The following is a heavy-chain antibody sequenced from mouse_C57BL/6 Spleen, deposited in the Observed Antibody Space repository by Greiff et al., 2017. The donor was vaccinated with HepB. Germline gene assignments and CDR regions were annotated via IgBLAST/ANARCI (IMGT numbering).Heavy chain of an antibody. CDR2: IDPSDSYT. D-gene: IGHD2-14*01. Sequence: QVQLQQSGAELVKPGASVKLSCKASGYTFTSYWMQWVKQRPGQGLEWIGEIDPSDSYTNYNQKFKGKATLTVDTSSSTAYMQLSSLTSEDSAVYYCARDRSGGYWGQGTTLTVSS. CDR1: GYTFTSYW. J-gene: IGHJ2*01. V-gene: IGHV1-50*01. CDR3: ARDRSGGY.